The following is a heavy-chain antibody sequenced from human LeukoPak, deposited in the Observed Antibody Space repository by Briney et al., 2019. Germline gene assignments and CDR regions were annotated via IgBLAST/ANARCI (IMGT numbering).Heavy chain of an antibody. CDR1: GGSISSYY. CDR2: IYYSGST. CDR3: ARTSYSYTLDY. D-gene: IGHD3-16*02. J-gene: IGHJ4*02. Sequence: SETLSLTCTVSGGSISSYYWSWIRQPPGKGLEWIGYIYYSGSTNYNPSLKSRVTISVDTSKNQFSLKLSSVTAADTAVYYCARTSYSYTLDYWGQGTLVTVSS. V-gene: IGHV4-59*01.